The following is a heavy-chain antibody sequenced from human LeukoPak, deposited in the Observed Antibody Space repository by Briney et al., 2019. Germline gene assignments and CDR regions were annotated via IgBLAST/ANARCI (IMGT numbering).Heavy chain of an antibody. J-gene: IGHJ6*02. Sequence: GGSLRLSCTASGFAFSSYAMSWVRQAPGVGLEWVSAIDGGGGRTWHADSVRGRFTISRDNSKNTLYLQMNSLRAEDTAVYYCAKPDYSNRHYYYGMDVWGQGTTVTVSS. CDR1: GFAFSSYA. CDR3: AKPDYSNRHYYYGMDV. CDR2: IDGGGGRT. D-gene: IGHD4-11*01. V-gene: IGHV3-23*01.